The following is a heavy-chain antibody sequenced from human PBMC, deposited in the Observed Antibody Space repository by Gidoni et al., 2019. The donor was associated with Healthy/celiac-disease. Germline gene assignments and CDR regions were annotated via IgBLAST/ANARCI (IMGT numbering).Heavy chain of an antibody. CDR2: ISGSGGST. J-gene: IGHJ3*02. V-gene: IGHV3-23*01. D-gene: IGHD6-19*01. Sequence: EVQLLESGGGLVQPGGSLRLSCAASGFTFSSYAMSWVRQAPGKGLEWVSAISGSGGSTYYADAVKGRFTISRDNSKNTLYLKMNSLRAEDTAVYYCAKGGGLDDAFDIWGQGTMVTVSS. CDR3: AKGGGLDDAFDI. CDR1: GFTFSSYA.